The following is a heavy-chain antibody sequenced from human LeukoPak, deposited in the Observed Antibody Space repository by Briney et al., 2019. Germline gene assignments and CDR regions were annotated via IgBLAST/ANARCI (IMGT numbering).Heavy chain of an antibody. J-gene: IGHJ4*02. V-gene: IGHV3-53*01. CDR2: IYSGGST. D-gene: IGHD3-22*01. CDR3: ARDRSYYDSSGYLDY. CDR1: GFTVSSNY. Sequence: GGSLGLSCAASGFTVSSNYMSWVRQAPGKGLEWISVIYSGGSTYYADSVKGRFTISRDNSKNTLYLQMNSLRAEDTAVYYCARDRSYYDSSGYLDYWGQGTLVTVSS.